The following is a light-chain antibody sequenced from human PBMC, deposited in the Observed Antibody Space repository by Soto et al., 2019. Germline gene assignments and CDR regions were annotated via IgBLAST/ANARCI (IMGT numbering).Light chain of an antibody. V-gene: IGKV3-11*01. CDR2: DAS. CDR1: QSVSSY. CDR3: QQLNSYPIT. Sequence: EIVMTQSPATLSVSPGERATLSCRASQSVSSYLAWYQQKPGQAPRLLIYDASNRATGIPARFSGSGSGTEFTLTISRLQPEDFATYYCQQLNSYPITFGQGTRLEIK. J-gene: IGKJ5*01.